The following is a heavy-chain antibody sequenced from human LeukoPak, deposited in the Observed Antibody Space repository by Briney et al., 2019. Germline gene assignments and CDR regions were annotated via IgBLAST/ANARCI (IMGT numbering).Heavy chain of an antibody. J-gene: IGHJ6*03. Sequence: PSETLSLTCAVSGGSISSGGYSWNWIRQPPGKGLEWIGYIYNSGSTSYNPSLKSRVTMSVDTSKNQFSLKLTSVTAADTAVYYCAKVSPPPAYDSSGYRYYYYYMDVWGKGTTVTISS. CDR1: GGSISSGGYS. D-gene: IGHD3-22*01. V-gene: IGHV4-30-4*07. CDR2: IYNSGST. CDR3: AKVSPPPAYDSSGYRYYYYYMDV.